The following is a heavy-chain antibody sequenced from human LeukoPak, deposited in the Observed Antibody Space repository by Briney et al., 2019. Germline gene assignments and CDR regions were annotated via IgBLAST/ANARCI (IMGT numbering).Heavy chain of an antibody. CDR3: ARRYDFWSGYYGWFDP. J-gene: IGHJ5*02. D-gene: IGHD3-3*01. Sequence: GGSLRLSCAASGFTFNNYYMSWIRRAPGKGLEWISYISISGYSTYYADSVKGRFTISRDNAKNSLCLQMNNLRPEDTAFYYCARRYDFWSGYYGWFDPWGQGTLVTVSS. V-gene: IGHV3-11*04. CDR1: GFTFNNYY. CDR2: ISISGYST.